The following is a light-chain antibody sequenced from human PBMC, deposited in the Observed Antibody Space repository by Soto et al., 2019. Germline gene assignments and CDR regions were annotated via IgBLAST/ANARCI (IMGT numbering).Light chain of an antibody. CDR3: SSYAGNYEV. CDR2: DVS. Sequence: QSALTQPRSVSGSPGQSVTISCTGTSSDVGGYNSVSWYQQHPDKAPKLMIYDVSKRPSGVPDRFSGSKSGNTASLTISGLQAEDEGDYYCSSYAGNYEVFGGGTKLTVL. J-gene: IGLJ2*01. V-gene: IGLV2-11*01. CDR1: SSDVGGYNS.